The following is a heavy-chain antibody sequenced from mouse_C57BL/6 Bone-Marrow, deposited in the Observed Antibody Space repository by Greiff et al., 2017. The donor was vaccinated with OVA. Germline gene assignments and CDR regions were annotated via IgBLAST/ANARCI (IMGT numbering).Heavy chain of an antibody. CDR1: GYTFTSYW. CDR3: ARRRYDDDGVADY. CDR2: IDPYDSYT. V-gene: IGHV1-69*01. J-gene: IGHJ4*01. Sequence: VQLQQSGAELVMPGASVKLSCKASGYTFTSYWMHWVKQRPGQGLEWIGVIDPYDSYTNYNQKFKGKSTLTVDKSSSTAYMQLSSLTSEDSAVYYCARRRYDDDGVADYWGQGTSVTVSS. D-gene: IGHD2-4*01.